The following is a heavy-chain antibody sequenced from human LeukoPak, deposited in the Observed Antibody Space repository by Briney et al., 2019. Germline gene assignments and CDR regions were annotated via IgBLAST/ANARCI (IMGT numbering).Heavy chain of an antibody. Sequence: ASVKVSCKASGYTFTDYAMNWVRQAPGQGLEWMGWIHPNTGNPTYAQGFTGRFVFSLDTSVGTTYLQISSLKAEDTAVYYCARAYQSLGGLSLPDHWGQGTLVTVSS. CDR2: IHPNTGNP. D-gene: IGHD3-16*02. J-gene: IGHJ5*02. CDR1: GYTFTDYA. V-gene: IGHV7-4-1*02. CDR3: ARAYQSLGGLSLPDH.